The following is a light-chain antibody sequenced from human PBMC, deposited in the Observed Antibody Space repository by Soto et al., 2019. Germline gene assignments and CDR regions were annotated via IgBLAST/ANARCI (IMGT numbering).Light chain of an antibody. J-gene: IGLJ3*02. Sequence: QSVLTQPPSVSGAPGQRVTIPCTGSSSHIGAVYDVHWYQPLPGTAPKLLLYGNSNRPSGVPDRFSGSKSGASASLAITGLQAEDEADYYCQSYDSSPSGWVFGGGTKLTVL. V-gene: IGLV1-40*01. CDR3: QSYDSSPSGWV. CDR1: SSHIGAVYD. CDR2: GNS.